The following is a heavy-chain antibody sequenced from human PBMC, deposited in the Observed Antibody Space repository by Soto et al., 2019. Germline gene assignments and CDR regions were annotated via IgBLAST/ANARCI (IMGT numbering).Heavy chain of an antibody. Sequence: SQTLSLTCAISGDSVSSNSAAWNWIRQSPSRGLEWLGRTYYRSRWYNDYEVYVNSRITVNPDTSKNQFSLQLNSVTPEDTAVYYCARALIDAFDIWGQGTVVTVSS. CDR3: ARALIDAFDI. D-gene: IGHD2-8*01. CDR1: GDSVSSNSAA. V-gene: IGHV6-1*01. J-gene: IGHJ3*02. CDR2: TYYRSRWYN.